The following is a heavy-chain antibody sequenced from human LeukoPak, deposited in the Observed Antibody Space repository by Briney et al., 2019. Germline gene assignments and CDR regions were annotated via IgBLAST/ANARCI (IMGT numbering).Heavy chain of an antibody. V-gene: IGHV1-69*13. D-gene: IGHD2-2*01. CDR2: IIPIFGTA. CDR3: ARVQLGYCSSTSCYEGYYYYYYGMDV. J-gene: IGHJ6*02. Sequence: SVKVSCKASGGTFSSYAINWVRQAPGQGLEWMGGIIPIFGTANYAQKFQGRVTITADESTSTAYMELSSLRSEDTAVYYCARVQLGYCSSTSCYEGYYYYYYGMDVWGQGTTVTVSS. CDR1: GGTFSSYA.